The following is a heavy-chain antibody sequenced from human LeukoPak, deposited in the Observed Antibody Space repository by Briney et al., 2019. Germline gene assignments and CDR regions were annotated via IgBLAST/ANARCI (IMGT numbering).Heavy chain of an antibody. CDR1: GFTFSKAW. D-gene: IGHD3-22*01. V-gene: IGHV3-15*07. CDR2: IKSKTDGGTT. Sequence: SGGSLRLSCTASGFTFSKAWMDWVRQAPGKGLEWVGRIKSKTDGGTTDYAAPVKGRIIISRDDSQNTLYLQMNSLKTEDTAVYYCTTGSGYYYERSAGFDYWGQETLVTVSS. J-gene: IGHJ4*02. CDR3: TTGSGYYYERSAGFDY.